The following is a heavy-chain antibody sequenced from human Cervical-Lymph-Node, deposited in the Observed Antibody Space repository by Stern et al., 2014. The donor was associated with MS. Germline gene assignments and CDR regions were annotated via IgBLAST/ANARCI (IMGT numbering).Heavy chain of an antibody. Sequence: VQLVESGGGVVQPGRSLRLSCAASGFTFSNFAMNWLRQSPDKGLQWLAAISTDGSATNYAESVKGRFTISRDNSKNTLYLEMNSLTTEDTAVFYCARDLGYWGQGTLVTVSS. CDR1: GFTFSNFA. CDR2: ISTDGSAT. V-gene: IGHV3-30-3*01. J-gene: IGHJ4*02. CDR3: ARDLGY.